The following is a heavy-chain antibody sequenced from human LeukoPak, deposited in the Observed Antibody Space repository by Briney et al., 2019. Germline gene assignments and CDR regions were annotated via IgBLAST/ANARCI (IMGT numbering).Heavy chain of an antibody. Sequence: ASVKVSCEASGYTFTGYYMHWVRQAPGQGLEWMGWINPNSGGTNYAQKFQGRVTMTRDTSISTAYMELSRLRSDDTAVYYCARGRGSPPFDAFDIWGQGTMVTVSS. D-gene: IGHD3-16*01. CDR3: ARGRGSPPFDAFDI. J-gene: IGHJ3*02. V-gene: IGHV1-2*02. CDR1: GYTFTGYY. CDR2: INPNSGGT.